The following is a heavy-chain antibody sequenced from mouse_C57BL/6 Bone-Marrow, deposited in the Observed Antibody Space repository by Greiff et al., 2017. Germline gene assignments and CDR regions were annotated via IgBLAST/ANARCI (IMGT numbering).Heavy chain of an antibody. D-gene: IGHD1-1*01. CDR2: IDPENGDT. Sequence: EVQLQQSGAELVRPGASVKLSCTASGFNIKDDYMHWVKQRPEQGLEWIGWIDPENGDTEYASKFQGKATITAATSSNTAYLQRSSLTSEDTAVYYCTTLIYYYWYFDVWGTGTTVTVSS. J-gene: IGHJ1*03. V-gene: IGHV14-4*01. CDR1: GFNIKDDY. CDR3: TTLIYYYWYFDV.